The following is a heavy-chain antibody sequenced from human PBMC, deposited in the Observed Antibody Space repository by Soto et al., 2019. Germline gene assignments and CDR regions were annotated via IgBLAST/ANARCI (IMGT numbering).Heavy chain of an antibody. CDR2: IWYDGSNK. J-gene: IGHJ5*02. CDR3: ARSDIVVVPAATFDP. D-gene: IGHD2-2*01. Sequence: LRLSCAASGFSFSSYGMHWVRQAPGKGLEWVAVIWYDGSNKYYADSVKGRFTISRDNSKNTLYLQMNSLRAEDTAVYYCARSDIVVVPAATFDPWGQGTLVTVSS. V-gene: IGHV3-33*01. CDR1: GFSFSSYG.